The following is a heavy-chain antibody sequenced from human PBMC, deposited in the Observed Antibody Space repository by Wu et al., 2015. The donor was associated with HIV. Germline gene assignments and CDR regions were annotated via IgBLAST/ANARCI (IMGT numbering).Heavy chain of an antibody. CDR1: GYTFSDYG. J-gene: IGHJ4*02. V-gene: IGHV1-18*01. CDR2: TDSHNDNT. Sequence: QVRLVQSGGEVKKPGASVKVSCNASGYTFSDYGVSWVRQAPGQGLEWMGWISGERQAPGQGLEWLGWTDSHNDNTHYAEKFQDRVTMTTDTSTNTIYMELRSLRSDDTAMYYCARDGGIDWNDSGSDYWGQGTLVTVS. CDR3: ARDGGIDWNDSGSDY. D-gene: IGHD1-1*01.